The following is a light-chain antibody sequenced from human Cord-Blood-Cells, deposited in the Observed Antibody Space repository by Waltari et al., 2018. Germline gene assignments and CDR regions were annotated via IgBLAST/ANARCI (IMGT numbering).Light chain of an antibody. CDR3: YSAADNIWV. CDR1: VLAKKY. V-gene: IGLV3-27*01. CDR2: KTS. Sequence: SYELTQPPSVSVSPGQTARITCSGDVLAKKYARWFQQKPGQAPVLVIYKTSVRPSGIPERFSGSRSGTTVTLTISGAQVEDEADYYCYSAADNIWVFGGGTKLTVL. J-gene: IGLJ3*02.